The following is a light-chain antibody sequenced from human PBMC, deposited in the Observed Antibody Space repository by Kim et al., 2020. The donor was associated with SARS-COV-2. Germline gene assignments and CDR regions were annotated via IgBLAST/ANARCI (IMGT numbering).Light chain of an antibody. Sequence: SPGERATLSCRASQRVSSYLAWYQQKPGQAPRLLIYDASNSATGIPARFSGSGSGTDFTLTISSLEPEDFAVYYCQQRSNWPPITFGQGTRLEIK. J-gene: IGKJ5*01. CDR3: QQRSNWPPIT. V-gene: IGKV3-11*01. CDR2: DAS. CDR1: QRVSSY.